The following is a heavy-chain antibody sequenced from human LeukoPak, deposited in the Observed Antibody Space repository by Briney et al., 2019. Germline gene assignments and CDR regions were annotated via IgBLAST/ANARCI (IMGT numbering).Heavy chain of an antibody. CDR2: FYYSGKT. D-gene: IGHD3-16*01. Sequence: SETLSLTCTVSGGSITSDKFYWGWIRQPPGKGLEWIGRFYYSGKTYYNPSLKSGVTIAVDTSKSQFSLKLTSVTAADTAVYYCATRNLFTRGDDYWSPGTLVTVSS. CDR3: ATRNLFTRGDDY. CDR1: GGSITSDKFY. V-gene: IGHV4-39*01. J-gene: IGHJ4*02.